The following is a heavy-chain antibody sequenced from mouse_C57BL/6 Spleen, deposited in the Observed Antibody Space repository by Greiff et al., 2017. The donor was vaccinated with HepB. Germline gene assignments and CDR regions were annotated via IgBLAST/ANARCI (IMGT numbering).Heavy chain of an antibody. V-gene: IGHV10-3*01. CDR1: GFTFNTYA. J-gene: IGHJ4*01. CDR3: VRGPYYYGSSSNWYAMDY. CDR2: IRSKSSNYAT. Sequence: EVQRVESGGGLVQPKGSLKLSCAASGFTFNTYAMHWVRQAPGKGLEWVARIRSKSSNYATYYADSVKDRFTISRDDSQSMLYLQMNNLKTEDTAMYYCVRGPYYYGSSSNWYAMDYWGQGTSVTVSS. D-gene: IGHD1-1*01.